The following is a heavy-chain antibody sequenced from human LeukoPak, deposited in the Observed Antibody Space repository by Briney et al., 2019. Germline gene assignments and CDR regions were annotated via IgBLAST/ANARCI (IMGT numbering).Heavy chain of an antibody. Sequence: GGSLRLSCAASGFTFSSYEMNWVRQAPGKGLEWVSYISSSGSTIYYADSVKGRFTISRDNAKNSLYLQMNSLRAEDTAVYYCARVGARPYFDYWGQGTLVTVSS. CDR2: ISSSGSTI. V-gene: IGHV3-48*03. CDR3: ARVGARPYFDY. CDR1: GFTFSSYE. J-gene: IGHJ4*02.